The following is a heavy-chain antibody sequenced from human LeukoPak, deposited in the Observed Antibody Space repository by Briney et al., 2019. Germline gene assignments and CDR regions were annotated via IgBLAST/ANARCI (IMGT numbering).Heavy chain of an antibody. Sequence: KPGGSLRLSCAASGFTFSNYFMHWVRQAPGKGLEWVAVISYDGSNKFYGDSVKGRFTISRDNSKNTLYLQMNSLRPEDTAVYYCARDRDSSSWYVPVGQLDYWGQGTLVTVSS. J-gene: IGHJ4*02. V-gene: IGHV3-30-3*01. CDR1: GFTFSNYF. CDR3: ARDRDSSSWYVPVGQLDY. CDR2: ISYDGSNK. D-gene: IGHD6-13*01.